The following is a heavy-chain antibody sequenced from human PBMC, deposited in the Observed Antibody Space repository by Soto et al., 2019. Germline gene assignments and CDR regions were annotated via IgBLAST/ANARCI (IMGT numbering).Heavy chain of an antibody. CDR2: INPSDGNR. CDR1: GYIFSFYR. V-gene: IGHV1-18*01. Sequence: ASVNASWKASGYIFSFYRINCVRHAPGQGLEWMGWINPSDGNRNFAQKFEDRVTMTTATSTNTVFLELRSLKSDDTAIYYCARDRLRGYDSSGFYSWGQGTMVTVSS. CDR3: ARDRLRGYDSSGFYS. J-gene: IGHJ4*02. D-gene: IGHD3-22*01.